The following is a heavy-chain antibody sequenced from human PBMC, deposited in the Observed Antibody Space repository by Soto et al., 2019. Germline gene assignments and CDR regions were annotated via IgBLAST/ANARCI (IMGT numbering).Heavy chain of an antibody. CDR2: ARHKVDSYRT. V-gene: IGHV3-72*01. CDR1: GFTFSYHH. D-gene: IGHD3-16*01. Sequence: GGSLRVSCAASGFTFSYHHMNWVRQVPGKGLEWVGRARHKVDSYRTEYAASVRGGFAVSRDDSQNSLILQMNSLKIEDTALYYCVGESYYRLDYWGQGALVTVSS. J-gene: IGHJ4*02. CDR3: VGESYYRLDY.